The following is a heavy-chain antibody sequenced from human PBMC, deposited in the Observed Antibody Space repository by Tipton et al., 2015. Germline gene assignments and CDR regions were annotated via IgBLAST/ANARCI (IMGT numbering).Heavy chain of an antibody. V-gene: IGHV3-23*01. D-gene: IGHD4-17*01. CDR1: GFTFNNYA. CDR2: ISTSGGNT. CDR3: ARDYFYGDPRRSAFDI. Sequence: SLRLSCAASGFTFNNYAMSWVRQAPGKGLEWVSAISTSGGNTYHADSVKGRFTISRDNSKNTLYLQMNSLRAEDTAVYYCARDYFYGDPRRSAFDIWGQGTMFTVSS. J-gene: IGHJ3*02.